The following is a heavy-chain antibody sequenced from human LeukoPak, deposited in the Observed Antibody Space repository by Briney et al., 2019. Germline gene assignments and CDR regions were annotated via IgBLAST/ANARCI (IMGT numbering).Heavy chain of an antibody. CDR2: IRPNSGGT. V-gene: IGHV1-2*02. D-gene: IGHD3-22*01. CDR1: GYTFTGYY. CDR3: ARPAGGYYDSSGYLIY. J-gene: IGHJ4*02. Sequence: ASVKVSCKASGYTFTGYYMYWVRQAPGQGLEWMGWIRPNSGGTNYTQKFQGRVTMTRDTSTSTVYMELSSLRSEDTAVYYCARPAGGYYDSSGYLIYWGQGTLVTVSS.